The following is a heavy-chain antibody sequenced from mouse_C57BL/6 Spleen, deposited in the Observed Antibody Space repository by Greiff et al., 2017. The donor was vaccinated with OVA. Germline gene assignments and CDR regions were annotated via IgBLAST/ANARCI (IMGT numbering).Heavy chain of an antibody. V-gene: IGHV2-5*01. J-gene: IGHJ4*01. CDR3: AKNSVTTVEDYAMDY. Sequence: VQLQQSGPGLVQPSQSLSITCTVSGFTLTSYGVHWVRQSPGKGLEWLGVIWRGGSTDYNAAFMSRLSITKDNSKSQVFFKMNSLQADDTAIYYCAKNSVTTVEDYAMDYWGQGTSVTVSS. CDR1: GFTLTSYG. CDR2: IWRGGST. D-gene: IGHD1-1*01.